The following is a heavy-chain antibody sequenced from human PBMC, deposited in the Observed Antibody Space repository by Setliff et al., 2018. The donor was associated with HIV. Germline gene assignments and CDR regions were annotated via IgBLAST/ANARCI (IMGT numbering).Heavy chain of an antibody. Sequence: SETLSLTCDVYGGSLSGYYWTWIRQPPGKGLESLAEINHSGSTNYNPSLKSRLTISIDKSKRQFYLRLTSVTAADTAVYYCAAQGGSYYYDSSGSTLGIWGQGTMVTVSS. D-gene: IGHD3-22*01. J-gene: IGHJ3*02. CDR2: INHSGST. CDR3: AAQGGSYYYDSSGSTLGI. CDR1: GGSLSGYY. V-gene: IGHV4-34*01.